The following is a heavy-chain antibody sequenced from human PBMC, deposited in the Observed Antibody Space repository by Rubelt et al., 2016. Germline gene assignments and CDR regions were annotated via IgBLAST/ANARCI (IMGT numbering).Heavy chain of an antibody. D-gene: IGHD1-1*01. CDR2: IYYSGST. V-gene: IGHV4-59*12. CDR3: ARAQLGTRAFDI. CDR1: GGSISSYY. J-gene: IGHJ3*02. Sequence: QVQLQESGPGLVKPSETLSLACTVSGGSISSYYWSWIRQPPGKGLEWIGYIYYSGSTNYNPSPKGRGTVSVETSKNQFSSKPSSVTAADTAVYYCARAQLGTRAFDIWGQGTMVTVSS.